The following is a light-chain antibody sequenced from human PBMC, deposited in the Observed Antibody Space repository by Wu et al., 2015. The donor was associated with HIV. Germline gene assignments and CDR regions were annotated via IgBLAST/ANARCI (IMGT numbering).Light chain of an antibody. Sequence: EIVLTQSPATLSLSPGERATLSCRASQSISSNLAWYQQKPGQTPRLLIYGASTRAAGIPARFSASGSGTEFTLTISSLQSEDFAVYYCQQYDIWPPYTFGQGTKLEIK. CDR2: GAS. V-gene: IGKV3-15*01. CDR1: QSISSN. J-gene: IGKJ2*01. CDR3: QQYDIWPPYT.